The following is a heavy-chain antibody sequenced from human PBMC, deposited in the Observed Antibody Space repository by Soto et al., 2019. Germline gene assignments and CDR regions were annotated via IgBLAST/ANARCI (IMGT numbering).Heavy chain of an antibody. CDR3: ARQHIVVAPAASAYYYYGMDV. J-gene: IGHJ6*02. CDR2: IYPGDSDT. CDR1: GYSFTSYW. D-gene: IGHD2-2*01. Sequence: GESLKISCKGSGYSFTSYWIGWVRQMPGKGLEWMGIIYPGDSDTRYSPSFQGQVTISADKSISTAYLQWSSLKASDTAMYYCARQHIVVAPAASAYYYYGMDVWGQGXTVTVSS. V-gene: IGHV5-51*01.